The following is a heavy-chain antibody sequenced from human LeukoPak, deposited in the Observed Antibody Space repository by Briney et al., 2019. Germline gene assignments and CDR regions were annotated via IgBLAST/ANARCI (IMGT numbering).Heavy chain of an antibody. J-gene: IGHJ4*02. Sequence: GGSLRLSCAASGFTFSSYGMHWVRQAPGKGLEWVAVIWYDGSNKYYADSVKGRFTISRDNSKNTLYLQMNSLRAEDTAVYYCARDRTTVVPFDCWGQGTLVTVSS. CDR2: IWYDGSNK. CDR3: ARDRTTVVPFDC. CDR1: GFTFSSYG. V-gene: IGHV3-33*01. D-gene: IGHD4-23*01.